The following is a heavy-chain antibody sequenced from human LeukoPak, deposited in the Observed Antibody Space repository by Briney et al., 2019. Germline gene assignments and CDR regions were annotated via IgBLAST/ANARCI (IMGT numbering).Heavy chain of an antibody. D-gene: IGHD6-13*01. Sequence: SETLSLTCTVSGGSISSGGYYWSWIRQHPGKGLEWIGSITHSGIPYYSPSLKSRVTISLDTSKNQFSLRLTSVTAADTAVYYCTSLYSSTWYLGDYWGQGALVTVSS. J-gene: IGHJ4*02. CDR1: GGSISSGGYY. CDR2: ITHSGIP. CDR3: TSLYSSTWYLGDY. V-gene: IGHV4-39*07.